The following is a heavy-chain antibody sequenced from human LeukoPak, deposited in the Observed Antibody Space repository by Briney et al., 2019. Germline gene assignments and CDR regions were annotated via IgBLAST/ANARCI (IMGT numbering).Heavy chain of an antibody. CDR3: ARAARLYYYYYYMDV. D-gene: IGHD6-6*01. V-gene: IGHV1-69*05. Sequence: SVKVSCKASGGTFSSYAISWLRQAPGQGLEWMGGIIPIFGPANDAQKFQSRVTITTDESTSTAYMELSSLISEDTAVYYCARAARLYYYYYYMDVWGKGTTVTVSS. J-gene: IGHJ6*03. CDR1: GGTFSSYA. CDR2: IIPIFGPA.